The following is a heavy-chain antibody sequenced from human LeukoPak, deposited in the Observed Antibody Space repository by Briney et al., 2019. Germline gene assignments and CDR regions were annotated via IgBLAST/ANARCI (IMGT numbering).Heavy chain of an antibody. V-gene: IGHV3-23*01. CDR1: GFTFSSYA. CDR2: ISGSGGST. J-gene: IGHJ4*02. D-gene: IGHD4-11*01. Sequence: GGSLRLSCAASGFTFSSYAMSWVRQAPGKGLEWVSAISGSGGSTYYADSVKGRFTISRDNSKNTLYLQMNSLRAEDTAVYYCARTSMTTVTTSLYYFDYWGQGTLVTVSS. CDR3: ARTSMTTVTTSLYYFDY.